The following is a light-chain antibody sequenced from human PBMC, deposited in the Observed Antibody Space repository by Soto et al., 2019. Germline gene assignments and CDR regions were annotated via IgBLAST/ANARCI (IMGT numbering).Light chain of an antibody. Sequence: DLVMTQSPLSLPVTPGEPASISCRSSQSLLHSNGYSYFHWYLQKPGQSPQLLIYLGSNRASGVPDRFSGSGAGTEFTMKISRVEAEDAGVYYCMQALQTPWTLGQGTKVEIK. J-gene: IGKJ1*01. V-gene: IGKV2-28*01. CDR1: QSLLHSNGYSY. CDR2: LGS. CDR3: MQALQTPWT.